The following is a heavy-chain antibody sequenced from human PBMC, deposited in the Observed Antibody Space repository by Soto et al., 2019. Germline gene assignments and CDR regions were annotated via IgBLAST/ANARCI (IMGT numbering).Heavy chain of an antibody. CDR2: INHSGST. J-gene: IGHJ5*02. D-gene: IGHD2-2*01. V-gene: IGHV4-34*01. Sequence: ASQTLSLTCAVYGGSFSGYYWSWIRQPPAKGLEWIGEINHSGSTNYNPSLNSRATISVATSKNQFSLKLSSVTAADTAVYYCARLYCSSTSCYALRTTWFDPWGQGTLVTVSS. CDR3: ARLYCSSTSCYALRTTWFDP. CDR1: GGSFSGYY.